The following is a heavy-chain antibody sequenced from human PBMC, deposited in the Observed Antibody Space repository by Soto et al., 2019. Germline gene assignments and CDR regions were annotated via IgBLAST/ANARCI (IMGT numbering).Heavy chain of an antibody. CDR1: VFTFSSYA. CDR2: ISGSGGTT. Sequence: WWSLRLSCSASVFTFSSYAMTWFRQAPGKGLEWVAVISGSGGTTDYADSVKGRFTISRDNSKNTLYLQMYSLRAKDTAIYYCVKDVLGVWFGESNYGMDVWSQGTTVTVSS. CDR3: VKDVLGVWFGESNYGMDV. J-gene: IGHJ6*02. D-gene: IGHD3-10*01. V-gene: IGHV3-23*01.